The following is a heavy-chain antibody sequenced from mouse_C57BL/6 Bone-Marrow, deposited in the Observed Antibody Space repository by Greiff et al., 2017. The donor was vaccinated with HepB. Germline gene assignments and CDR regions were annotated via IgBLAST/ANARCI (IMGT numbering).Heavy chain of an antibody. CDR2: ISSGGDYI. CDR1: GFTFSSYA. V-gene: IGHV5-9-1*02. Sequence: DVMLVESGEGLVKPGGSLKLSCAASGFTFSSYAMSWVRQTPEKRLEWVAYISSGGDYIYYADTVKGRFTISRDNARNTLYLQMSSLKSEDTAMYYCTRGRGLFDYWGQGTTLTVSS. CDR3: TRGRGLFDY. J-gene: IGHJ2*01.